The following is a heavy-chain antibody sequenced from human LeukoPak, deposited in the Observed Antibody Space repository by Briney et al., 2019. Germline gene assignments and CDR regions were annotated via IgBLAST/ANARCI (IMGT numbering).Heavy chain of an antibody. CDR3: ARDLGYYFAFDI. J-gene: IGHJ3*02. CDR1: GFTVSSNY. D-gene: IGHD3-22*01. CDR2: IYSGGST. Sequence: GGALRLSCAASGFTVSSNYMSWVRRARGKGLEWVSVIYSGGSTYYADSVKGRFTISRDNSKNTLYLQMNSLRAEDTAVYYCARDLGYYFAFDIWGQGTMVTVSS. V-gene: IGHV3-53*01.